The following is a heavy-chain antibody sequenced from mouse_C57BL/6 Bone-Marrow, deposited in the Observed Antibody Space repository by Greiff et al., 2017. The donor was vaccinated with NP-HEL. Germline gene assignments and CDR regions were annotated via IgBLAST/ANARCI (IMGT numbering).Heavy chain of an antibody. V-gene: IGHV1-52*01. CDR3: ATYYGSGDFDY. CDR1: GYTFTSYW. J-gene: IGHJ2*01. D-gene: IGHD1-1*01. CDR2: IDPSDSET. Sequence: QVQLQQPGAELVRPGSSVKLSCKASGYTFTSYWMHWVKQRPIQGLEWIGNIDPSDSETHYNQKFKDKATLTVDKSSSTAYMQLSSLTSEDSAVYDCATYYGSGDFDYWGQGTTLTVSS.